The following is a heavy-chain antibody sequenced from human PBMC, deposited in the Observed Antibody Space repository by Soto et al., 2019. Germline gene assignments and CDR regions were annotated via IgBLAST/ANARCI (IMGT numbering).Heavy chain of an antibody. D-gene: IGHD1-7*01. V-gene: IGHV1-2*04. CDR1: GGTFSSYA. CDR3: ARDEGGTTGGGSSGMDV. Sequence: ASVKVSCKASGGTFSSYAISWVRQAPGQGLERMGGINPNSGGTNYAQKFQGWVTMTRDTSISTAYMELSRLRSDDTAVYYCARDEGGTTGGGSSGMDVWGQGATVTVS. J-gene: IGHJ6*02. CDR2: INPNSGGT.